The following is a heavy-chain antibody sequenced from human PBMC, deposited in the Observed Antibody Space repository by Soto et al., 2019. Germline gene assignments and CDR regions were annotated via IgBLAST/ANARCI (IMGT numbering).Heavy chain of an antibody. J-gene: IGHJ3*02. D-gene: IGHD6-13*01. CDR2: INPNSGGT. CDR3: ARMRATAAAGTAAFDI. Sequence: GASVKVSCKASGYTFTGYYMHWVRQAPGQGLEWMGWINPNSGGTNYAQKFQGWVTMTRDTSISTAYMELSTLRSDDTAVYYRARMRATAAAGTAAFDIWRKGTMVT. CDR1: GYTFTGYY. V-gene: IGHV1-2*04.